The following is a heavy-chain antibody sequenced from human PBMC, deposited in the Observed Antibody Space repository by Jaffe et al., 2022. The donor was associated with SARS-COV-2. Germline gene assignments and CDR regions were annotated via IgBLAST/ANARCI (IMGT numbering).Heavy chain of an antibody. V-gene: IGHV3-30*18. D-gene: IGHD5-12*01. Sequence: QVQLVESGGGVVQPGRSLRLSCAASGFTFSSYGMHWVRQAPGKGLEWVAVISYDGSNKYYADSVKGRFTISRDNSKNTLYLQMNSLRAEDTAVYYCAKRSGGQWLPYYYYGMDVWGQGTTVTVSS. CDR1: GFTFSSYG. J-gene: IGHJ6*02. CDR2: ISYDGSNK. CDR3: AKRSGGQWLPYYYYGMDV.